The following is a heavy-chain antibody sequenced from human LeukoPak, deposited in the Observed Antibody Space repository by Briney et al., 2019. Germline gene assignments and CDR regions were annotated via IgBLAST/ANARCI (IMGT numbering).Heavy chain of an antibody. D-gene: IGHD3-9*01. CDR1: GDSISGYY. CDR2: IYFRGTT. CDR3: ARDSRGLTGYYGGFDY. V-gene: IGHV4-59*01. Sequence: PSQTLSLTCTVSGDSISGYYWSWIRQSPGRGLEWIGQIYFRGTTKYNPSLRSRVTISLDMSRRQFSLKLTSVTAADTAVYYCARDSRGLTGYYGGFDYWGQGTLVTVSS. J-gene: IGHJ4*02.